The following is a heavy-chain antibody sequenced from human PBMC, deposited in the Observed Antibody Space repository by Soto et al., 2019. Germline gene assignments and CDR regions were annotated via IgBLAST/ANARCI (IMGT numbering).Heavy chain of an antibody. CDR2: ISGGGGTT. V-gene: IGHV3-23*01. CDR3: AKESSSSSLSPIAQLDC. CDR1: GFSFRSYV. D-gene: IGHD6-13*01. J-gene: IGHJ4*02. Sequence: EVQLLDSGGGLVQPGGSLRLSCAASGFSFRSYVMSWVRQAAGKGLEWVSGISGGGGTTYYADSVKGRFTISRDNSKNTLYLQMSSLRSEDAALYYCAKESSSSSLSPIAQLDCWGQGTLVTVSS.